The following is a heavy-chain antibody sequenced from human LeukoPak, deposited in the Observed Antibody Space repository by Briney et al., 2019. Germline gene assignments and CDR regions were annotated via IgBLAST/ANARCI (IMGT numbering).Heavy chain of an antibody. D-gene: IGHD3-22*01. Sequence: SETLSLTCTVSGGSVSSGTYYWSWIRQPPGKGLEWIGYIYCSGSTNYNPSLKSRVTISVDTSKNQFSLKLSSVTAADTAVYYCARERPDSSGFYPMYFDYWGQGTLVTVSS. J-gene: IGHJ4*02. V-gene: IGHV4-61*01. CDR2: IYCSGST. CDR3: ARERPDSSGFYPMYFDY. CDR1: GGSVSSGTYY.